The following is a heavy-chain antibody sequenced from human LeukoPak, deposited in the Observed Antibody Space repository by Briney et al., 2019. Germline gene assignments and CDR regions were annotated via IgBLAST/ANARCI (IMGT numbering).Heavy chain of an antibody. V-gene: IGHV3-15*01. Sequence: PGGSLRLSCAASGFTFSNAWMSWVRQAPGKGLEWVGRIKSKTDGGTTDYAAPVKGRFTISRDDSKNTLYLQMYSLKTEDTAVYYCTTIAGEYYFDYWGQGTLVTVSS. J-gene: IGHJ4*02. CDR1: GFTFSNAW. D-gene: IGHD2-21*01. CDR3: TTIAGEYYFDY. CDR2: IKSKTDGGTT.